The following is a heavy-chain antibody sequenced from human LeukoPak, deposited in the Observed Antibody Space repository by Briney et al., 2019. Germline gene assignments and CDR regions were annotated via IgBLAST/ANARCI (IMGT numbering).Heavy chain of an antibody. J-gene: IGHJ4*02. D-gene: IGHD5-12*01. Sequence: GGSLRLSCADSGFTFSSYSMNCVRQAPEKGLEWVSSISRSSSYIYYTDSVKGRFTISRDNAKNSLYLQMNSLRAEDTAVYYCARDRSGYNLFDYWGQGTLVTVSS. V-gene: IGHV3-21*01. CDR3: ARDRSGYNLFDY. CDR1: GFTFSSYS. CDR2: ISRSSSYI.